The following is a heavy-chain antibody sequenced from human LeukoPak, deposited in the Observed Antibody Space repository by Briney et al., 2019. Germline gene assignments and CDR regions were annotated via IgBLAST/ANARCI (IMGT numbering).Heavy chain of an antibody. CDR3: ARQGGYCSASRCPGGFHYMDV. J-gene: IGHJ6*03. CDR2: IYTFGST. CDR1: GGSISGYY. Sequence: AETLSLTCTVPGGSISGYYWSWIRQPPGKGLKWIGFIYTFGSTKYNPSLKSRVTISGDMSRTQFSLTLNSVTAADTAVYFCARQGGYCSASRCPGGFHYMDVWGKGTTVAVSS. D-gene: IGHD2-15*01. V-gene: IGHV4-4*09.